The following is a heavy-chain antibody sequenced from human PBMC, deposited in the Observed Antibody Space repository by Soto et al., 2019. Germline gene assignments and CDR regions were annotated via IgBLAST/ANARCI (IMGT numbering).Heavy chain of an antibody. CDR3: ARDQESSSAAAFDY. Sequence: ASVKVSCKASGYTFTSYAMHWARQAPGQRLEWMGWINAGNGNTKYSQKFQGRVTITRDTSASTAYMELSSLRSEDTAVYYCARDQESSSAAAFDYWGQGTLVTVSS. D-gene: IGHD6-13*01. V-gene: IGHV1-3*01. J-gene: IGHJ4*02. CDR1: GYTFTSYA. CDR2: INAGNGNT.